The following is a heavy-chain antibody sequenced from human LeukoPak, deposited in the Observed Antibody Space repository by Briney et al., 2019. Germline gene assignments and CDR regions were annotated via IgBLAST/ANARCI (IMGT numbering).Heavy chain of an antibody. J-gene: IGHJ3*02. V-gene: IGHV3-30-3*01. CDR2: ISYDGSSK. CDR1: GFTFSSYA. D-gene: IGHD3-22*01. Sequence: GGSLRLSCAASGFTFSSYAMHWVRQAPGKGLERVAVISYDGSSKYYADSVKGRFTISRDNSKNMLYLQMSSLRAEDRAVYYCARVYYDGSGGAFDIWGQGTMVTVS. CDR3: ARVYYDGSGGAFDI.